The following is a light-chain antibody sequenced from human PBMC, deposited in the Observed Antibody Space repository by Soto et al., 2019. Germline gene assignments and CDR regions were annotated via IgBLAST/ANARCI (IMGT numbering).Light chain of an antibody. CDR1: QSVDSY. CDR2: GAS. J-gene: IGKJ2*01. Sequence: EIVLTQSPGTLSLSPGERASLSCGASQSVDSYLAWYQQKPGQAPRLVIYGASNRATGIPDRVSGSVSGTSFTLTISRLEPQDFAVYYCKQYASSPYTLGQGTKLEIK. V-gene: IGKV3-20*01. CDR3: KQYASSPYT.